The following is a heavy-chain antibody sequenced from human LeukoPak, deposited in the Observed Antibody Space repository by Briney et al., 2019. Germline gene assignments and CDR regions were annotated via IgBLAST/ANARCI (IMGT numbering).Heavy chain of an antibody. V-gene: IGHV1-69*01. CDR3: AFAEQYIGNWFDP. J-gene: IGHJ5*02. CDR2: IIPIFGTA. D-gene: IGHD4-11*01. CDR1: GGTFSSYA. Sequence: ASVKVSCKASGGTFSSYAISWVRQAPGQGLEWMGGIIPIFGTANYAQKFQGRVTITADESTSTAYMELSSLRSEDTAVYYCAFAEQYIGNWFDPWGQGTLVTVSS.